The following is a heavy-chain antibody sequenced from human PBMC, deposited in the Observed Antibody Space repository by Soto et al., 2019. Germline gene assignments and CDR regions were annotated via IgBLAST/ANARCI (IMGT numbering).Heavy chain of an antibody. V-gene: IGHV1-69*01. J-gene: IGHJ4*02. Sequence: KVSCKASGGTFSSYAISWVRQAPGQGLEWMGGIIPIFGTANYAQKFQGRVTITADESTSTAYMELSSLRSEDTAVYYCARAMVVVVVAATAAFDIWGQGTLVTVSS. CDR3: ARAMVVVVVAATAAFDI. D-gene: IGHD2-15*01. CDR1: GGTFSSYA. CDR2: IIPIFGTA.